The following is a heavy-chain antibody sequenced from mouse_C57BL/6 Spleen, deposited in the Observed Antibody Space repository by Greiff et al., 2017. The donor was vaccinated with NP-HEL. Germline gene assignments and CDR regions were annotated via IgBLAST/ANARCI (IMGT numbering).Heavy chain of an antibody. D-gene: IGHD4-1*02. CDR3: AGVSTGTGYFDY. J-gene: IGHJ2*01. CDR2: IHPNSGST. CDR1: GYTFTSYW. V-gene: IGHV1-64*01. Sequence: QVQLQQPGAELVKPGASVKLSCKASGYTFTSYWMHWVKQRPGQGLEWIGMIHPNSGSTNYNEKFKSKATLTVDKSSSTAYMQLSSLTSEDSAVYYCAGVSTGTGYFDYWGQGTTLTVSS.